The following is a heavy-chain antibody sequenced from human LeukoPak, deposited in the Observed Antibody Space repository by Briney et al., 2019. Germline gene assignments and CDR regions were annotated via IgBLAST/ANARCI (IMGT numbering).Heavy chain of an antibody. J-gene: IGHJ4*02. D-gene: IGHD5-12*01. Sequence: GGSLRLSCAASEFDFSSHAMTWVRQAPGKGLEWVSAISISGSKTYYADSVKGRFTISRDNSKNTLYLQMNSLRAEDTAVYYCAKDYNLVATSPFDYWGQGMLVTVSS. CDR3: AKDYNLVATSPFDY. CDR1: EFDFSSHA. V-gene: IGHV3-23*01. CDR2: ISISGSKT.